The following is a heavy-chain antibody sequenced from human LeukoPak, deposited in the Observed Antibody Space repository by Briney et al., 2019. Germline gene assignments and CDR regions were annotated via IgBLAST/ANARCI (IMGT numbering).Heavy chain of an antibody. CDR3: ARAGVGGWELLSGNDY. CDR1: GYSFTSYW. J-gene: IGHJ4*02. V-gene: IGHV5-51*01. Sequence: GESLKISCKGSGYSFTSYWIGWVRQMPGNGLEWMGIIYPGDSDTRYSPSFQGQVTISADKSISTAYLQWSSLKASDTAMYYCARAGVGGWELLSGNDYWGQGTLVTVSS. CDR2: IYPGDSDT. D-gene: IGHD1-26*01.